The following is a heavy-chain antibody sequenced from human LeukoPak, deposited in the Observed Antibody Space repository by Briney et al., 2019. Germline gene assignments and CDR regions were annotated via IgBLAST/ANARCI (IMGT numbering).Heavy chain of an antibody. J-gene: IGHJ4*02. CDR1: GGSISSSNW. D-gene: IGHD6-19*01. Sequence: SETLSLTCAVSGGSISSSNWWSWVRRPPGKGLEWIGEIYHSGSTNYNPSLKSRVTISVDKSKNQFSLKLSSVTAADTAVYYCARDIIGSGWYMDYWGQGTLVTVSS. CDR3: ARDIIGSGWYMDY. V-gene: IGHV4-4*02. CDR2: IYHSGST.